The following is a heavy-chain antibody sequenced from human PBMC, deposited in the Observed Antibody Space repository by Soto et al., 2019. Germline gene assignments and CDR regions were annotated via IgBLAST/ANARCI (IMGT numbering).Heavy chain of an antibody. V-gene: IGHV4-59*01. Sequence: SETLSLTCTVSGDSIKNYFWSWVRQPPGKGLEWIGHFYHSGTTNYSPALKSRVTISIEQSKNQFSLRLNSVTAADTAVYFCARDPGYCTNGVCPIFDFWGQGIPVT. CDR1: GDSIKNYF. CDR3: ARDPGYCTNGVCPIFDF. D-gene: IGHD2-8*01. J-gene: IGHJ4*02. CDR2: FYHSGTT.